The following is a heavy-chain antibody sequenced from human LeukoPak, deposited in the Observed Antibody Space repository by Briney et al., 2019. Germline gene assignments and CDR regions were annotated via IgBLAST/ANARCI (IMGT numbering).Heavy chain of an antibody. V-gene: IGHV1-2*02. Sequence: ASVKVSCKASGYTFTGYYMRWVRQAPGQGLEWMGWINPNSGGTNYAQKFQGRVTMTRDTSISTAYMELSRLRSDDTAVYYCASPRGLYYGSGSYDYWGQGTLVTVSS. J-gene: IGHJ4*02. CDR2: INPNSGGT. CDR3: ASPRGLYYGSGSYDY. D-gene: IGHD3-10*01. CDR1: GYTFTGYY.